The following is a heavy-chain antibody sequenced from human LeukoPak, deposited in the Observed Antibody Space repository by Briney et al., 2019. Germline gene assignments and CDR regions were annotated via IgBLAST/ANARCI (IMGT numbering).Heavy chain of an antibody. D-gene: IGHD1-1*01. CDR3: ARELNGAFDP. CDR1: GFTFSSYW. Sequence: TGGSLRLSCAASGFTFSSYWMNWVRQAPGKGLEWVASIKEDGSEKYYVDSVKGRFTISRDNAKNSLYLQMNSLRASDTAVYYCARELNGAFDPWGQGTLVTVSS. J-gene: IGHJ5*02. CDR2: IKEDGSEK. V-gene: IGHV3-7*01.